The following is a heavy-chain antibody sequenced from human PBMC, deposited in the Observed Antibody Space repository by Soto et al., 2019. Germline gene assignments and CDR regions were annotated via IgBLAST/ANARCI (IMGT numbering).Heavy chain of an antibody. D-gene: IGHD1-1*01. J-gene: IGHJ4*02. CDR3: ARGRYGDY. CDR1: GYTFTSYG. Sequence: QVHLVQSGAEVKKPGASVKVSCKASGYTFTSYGITWVRQAPGQGLEWMGWISAHNGNTDYAQKLQGRVIVTRDTATSTAYMELRSMRSDDTAVYYCARGRYGDYWGQGALVTVSS. CDR2: ISAHNGNT. V-gene: IGHV1-18*01.